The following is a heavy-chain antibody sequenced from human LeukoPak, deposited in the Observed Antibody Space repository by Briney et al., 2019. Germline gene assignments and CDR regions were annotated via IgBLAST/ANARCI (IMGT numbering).Heavy chain of an antibody. J-gene: IGHJ4*02. CDR1: GFTVSSNY. Sequence: PGGSLRLSCAASGFTVSSNYMSWVRQAPGKGLEWVSVIYSGGSTYYADSVKGRFTISRDNSKNTLYLQMNSLRADDTAVYYCARVDPYLFDYWGQGTLVTVSS. CDR2: IYSGGST. CDR3: ARVDPYLFDY. V-gene: IGHV3-66*01.